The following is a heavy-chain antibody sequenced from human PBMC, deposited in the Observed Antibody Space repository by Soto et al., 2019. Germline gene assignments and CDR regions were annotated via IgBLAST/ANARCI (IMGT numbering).Heavy chain of an antibody. Sequence: QEQLVESGGGVVQPGSSLRLSCAASGFAFRSYGMNWVRQAPGKGLVWVALISHDGDKEYYADSVKGRFTISRDNSENTLFVRMNSLTADDSAVYFCAKSGFTIFGEGFDPWGQGTLVTVSS. CDR3: AKSGFTIFGEGFDP. CDR2: ISHDGDKE. V-gene: IGHV3-30*18. J-gene: IGHJ5*02. D-gene: IGHD3-3*01. CDR1: GFAFRSYG.